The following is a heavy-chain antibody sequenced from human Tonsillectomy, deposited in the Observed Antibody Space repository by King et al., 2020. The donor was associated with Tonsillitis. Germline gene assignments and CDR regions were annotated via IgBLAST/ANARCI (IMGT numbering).Heavy chain of an antibody. CDR3: AFRFTNWTGGFDY. D-gene: IGHD1-1*01. Sequence: VQLVESGRGLVQPGGSLRLSCAASGFSFSNFAMNWVRQAPGKGLEWVSTISVSGDRTHYADSVKGRFTISRDNSKNKLYLQMNSLTAEDTALYYCAFRFTNWTGGFDYWGQGTLVTASS. V-gene: IGHV3-23*04. CDR2: ISVSGDRT. CDR1: GFSFSNFA. J-gene: IGHJ4*02.